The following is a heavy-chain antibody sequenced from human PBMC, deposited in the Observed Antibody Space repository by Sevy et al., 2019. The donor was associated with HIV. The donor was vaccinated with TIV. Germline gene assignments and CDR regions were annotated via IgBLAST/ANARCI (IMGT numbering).Heavy chain of an antibody. V-gene: IGHV1-18*01. CDR3: AGDRRFFYQC. CDR2: IAGHSGDT. D-gene: IGHD3-10*01. Sequence: ASVKVSCKTSGFLFDDYSIAWIRQAPGQGLEWLGRIAGHSGDTDYAEKFQGRVTMTTRPSTRTVYMELRSLNVDDTGVYYCAGDRRFFYQCWGQGTSVTVSS. CDR1: GFLFDDYS. J-gene: IGHJ4*02.